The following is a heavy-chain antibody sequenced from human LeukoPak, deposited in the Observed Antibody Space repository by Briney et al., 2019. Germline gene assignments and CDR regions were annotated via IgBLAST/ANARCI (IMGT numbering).Heavy chain of an antibody. D-gene: IGHD6-13*01. CDR2: IYHSGST. Sequence: SETLSLTCTVSGYSISSGYYWGWIRQPPGKGLEWIGSIYHSGSTYYNPSLKSRVTISVDTSKNQFSLKLSSVTAADTAVYYCARDRRIAAAVFRFDPWGQGTLVTVSS. J-gene: IGHJ5*02. CDR1: GYSISSGYY. CDR3: ARDRRIAAAVFRFDP. V-gene: IGHV4-38-2*02.